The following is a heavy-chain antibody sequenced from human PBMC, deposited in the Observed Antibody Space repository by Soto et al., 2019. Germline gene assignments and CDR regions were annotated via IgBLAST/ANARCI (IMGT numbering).Heavy chain of an antibody. V-gene: IGHV3-23*01. Sequence: GGSLRLSCAASGFTFSSYAVSWVRQAPGKGLEWVSAISGSGSSTYYADSVKGRFTISRDNSKNTLYLQMNSLRAEDTAVYYCAKDHFGWLNNFDYWGQGTLVTVSS. CDR3: AKDHFGWLNNFDY. CDR1: GFTFSSYA. CDR2: ISGSGSST. J-gene: IGHJ4*02. D-gene: IGHD6-19*01.